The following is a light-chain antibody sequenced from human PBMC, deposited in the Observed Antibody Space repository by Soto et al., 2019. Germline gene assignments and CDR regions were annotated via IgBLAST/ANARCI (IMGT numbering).Light chain of an antibody. CDR1: QSLTRH. J-gene: IGKJ4*01. Sequence: ETVVTQSPSTLSVFPGERATLSCRASQSLTRHLAWYQQRPGKAPRLLIYEASSRATDIPARFSGSGSGTEFTLTINGLQYEDFAVYFCHQYNHWPLAFGGGTKVEMK. CDR3: HQYNHWPLA. V-gene: IGKV3-15*01. CDR2: EAS.